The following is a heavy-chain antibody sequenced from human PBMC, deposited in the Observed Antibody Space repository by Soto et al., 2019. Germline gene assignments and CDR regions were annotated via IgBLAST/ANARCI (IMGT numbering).Heavy chain of an antibody. CDR1: GFTFSSYA. Sequence: PGGSLRLSCAASGFTFSSYAMHWVRQAPGKGLERVAVISYDGSNKYYADSVKGRFTISRDNSKNTLYLQMNSLRAEDTAVYYCAIDLTSIAVAGRQPYYYYGMDVWGQGTTVTVSS. V-gene: IGHV3-30-3*01. CDR2: ISYDGSNK. CDR3: AIDLTSIAVAGRQPYYYYGMDV. D-gene: IGHD6-19*01. J-gene: IGHJ6*02.